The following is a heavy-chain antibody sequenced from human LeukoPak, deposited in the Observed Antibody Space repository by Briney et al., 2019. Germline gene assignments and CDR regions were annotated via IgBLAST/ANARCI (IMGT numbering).Heavy chain of an antibody. CDR2: IYTSGST. V-gene: IGHV4-61*02. Sequence: ATQTLSLTCTVSGGSISSGSYYWSWIRRPAGKGLEWIGRIYTSGSTNYNPSLKSRVTISVDTSKNQFSLKLSSVTAADTAVYYCARGFPHDAFDIWGQGTMVTVSS. CDR3: ARGFPHDAFDI. J-gene: IGHJ3*02. CDR1: GGSISSGSYY.